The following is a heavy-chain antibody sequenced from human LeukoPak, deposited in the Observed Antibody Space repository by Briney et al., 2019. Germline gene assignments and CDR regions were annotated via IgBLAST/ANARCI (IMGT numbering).Heavy chain of an antibody. CDR1: GFIFNNYA. J-gene: IGHJ4*02. Sequence: AGGSLRLSCAASGFIFNNYAMSWVRQAPGKGLEWVSAISASGASTYYADSVKGRFTISRDSSKNTLYLQMNSPRAEETAIYYRAKDREPGIAAAGTVSHYWGQGTLVPVSS. CDR2: ISASGAST. V-gene: IGHV3-23*01. D-gene: IGHD6-13*01. CDR3: AKDREPGIAAAGTVSHY.